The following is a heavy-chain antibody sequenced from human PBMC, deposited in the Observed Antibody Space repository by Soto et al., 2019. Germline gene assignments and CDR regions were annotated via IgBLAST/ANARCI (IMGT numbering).Heavy chain of an antibody. CDR1: GDSVSSNSAA. CDR3: AWARSTWGSTWYFYY. CDR2: TYYRSKWYN. D-gene: IGHD7-27*01. V-gene: IGHV6-1*01. J-gene: IGHJ4*02. Sequence: PSQTLSLTCAISGDSVSSNSAAWNWIRQSPSRGLEWLGRTYYRSKWYNDYAVSVKSRITINPDTSKNQFSLQLNSVTPEDTAVYYCAWARSTWGSTWYFYYWAQGSLVTVSS.